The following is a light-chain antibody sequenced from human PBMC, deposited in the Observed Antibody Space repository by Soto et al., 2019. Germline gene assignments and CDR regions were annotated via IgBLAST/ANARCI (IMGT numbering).Light chain of an antibody. CDR3: QQYNNWPPLT. Sequence: EIVMTQSPATLSVSPGERATLACRASQSVSRNLAWYQKKPRQAPRLLIYGASTRATGIPARFSGSGSGTEFTLTISSRQSEDFAVYYCQQYNNWPPLTFGGGTKVELK. J-gene: IGKJ4*01. CDR1: QSVSRN. V-gene: IGKV3-15*01. CDR2: GAS.